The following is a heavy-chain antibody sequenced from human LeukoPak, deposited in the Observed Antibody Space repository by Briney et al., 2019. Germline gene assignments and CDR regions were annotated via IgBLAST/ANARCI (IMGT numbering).Heavy chain of an antibody. CDR2: ISGSGGST. J-gene: IGHJ4*02. CDR1: GFTFSSYA. Sequence: GGSLRLSCAASGFTFSSYAMSWVRQAPGKGLEWVSAISGSGGSTYYADSVKGRFTISRDNSKNTPYLQMNSLRAEDTAVYYCAKDDYDSSGYYVDYWGQGTLVTVSS. V-gene: IGHV3-23*01. D-gene: IGHD3-22*01. CDR3: AKDDYDSSGYYVDY.